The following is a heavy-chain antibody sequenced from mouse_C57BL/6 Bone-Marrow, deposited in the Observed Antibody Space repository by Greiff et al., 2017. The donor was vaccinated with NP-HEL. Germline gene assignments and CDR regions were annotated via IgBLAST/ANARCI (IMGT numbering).Heavy chain of an antibody. CDR3: AREGWAY. J-gene: IGHJ3*01. V-gene: IGHV5-17*01. CDR2: ISSGSSTI. CDR1: GFTFCDYG. Sequence: EVQLVESGGGLVKPGGSLKLSCAASGFTFCDYGMHWVRQAPEKGLEWVAYISSGSSTIYYADTVKGRFTISRDNAKNTLFLQMTSLRSEDTAMYYCAREGWAYWGQGTLVTVSA. D-gene: IGHD2-3*01.